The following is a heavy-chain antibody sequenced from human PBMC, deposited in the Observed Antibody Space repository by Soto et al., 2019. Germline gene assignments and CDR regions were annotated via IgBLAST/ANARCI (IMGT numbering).Heavy chain of an antibody. CDR3: ARDLEFRDGNISHCDY. J-gene: IGHJ4*02. CDR2: VFPIFGTT. D-gene: IGHD1-1*01. V-gene: IGHV1-69*01. CDR1: GGTFKNYL. Sequence: QVQLVQSGAEVKKPGSSVKVSCKASGGTFKNYLFSWVRQAPGQGLEWRGGVFPIFGTTNYARRFQGRVTITADASTSTVDMELSGLTSEDTAVYFWARDLEFRDGNISHCDYWGQGTLVTVSS.